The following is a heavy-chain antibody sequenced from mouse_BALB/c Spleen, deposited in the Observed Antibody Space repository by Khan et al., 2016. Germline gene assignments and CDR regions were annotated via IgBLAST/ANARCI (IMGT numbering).Heavy chain of an antibody. D-gene: IGHD1-1*01. CDR2: IHYSGST. CDR1: GYSISSGYS. V-gene: IGHV3-1*02. CDR3: TRGNYYGSGY. J-gene: IGHJ2*01. Sequence: EVELVESGPDLVKPSQSLSLTCTVTGYSISSGYSWHWIRQFPGNKLEWMAYIHYSGSTNYNPSLKSRISITRDTSKNQFFLQLISVTTEDTATYYCTRGNYYGSGYWGQGTTLTVSS.